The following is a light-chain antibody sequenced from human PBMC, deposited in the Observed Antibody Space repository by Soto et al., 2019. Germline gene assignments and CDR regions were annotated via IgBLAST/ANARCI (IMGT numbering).Light chain of an antibody. J-gene: IGLJ2*01. CDR3: QSYANGLSGMV. V-gene: IGLV1-40*01. CDR2: GNS. CDR1: SSNIGAGYE. Sequence: QSVLTQPPSVSGAPGQRVTISCTGSSSNIGAGYEVHWYQQLPRTAPKLLIYGNSNRPSGVPDRFSGSKSGTSASLAITGVQAEDEADYYCQSYANGLSGMVFGGGTKLTVL.